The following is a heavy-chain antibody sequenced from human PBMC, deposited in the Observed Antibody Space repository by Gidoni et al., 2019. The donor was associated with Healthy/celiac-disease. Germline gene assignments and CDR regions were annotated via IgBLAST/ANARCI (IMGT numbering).Heavy chain of an antibody. V-gene: IGHV3-30*18. J-gene: IGHJ6*02. Sequence: QVQLVESGGGVVQPGRSLRLSCAASGFTFSSYGMHWVRQAPGKGLEWVAVISYDGSNKYYADSVKGRFTISRDNSKNTLYLQMNSLRAEDTAVYYCAKDRTTVTSSYYDYGMDVWGQGTTVTVSS. D-gene: IGHD4-17*01. CDR1: GFTFSSYG. CDR2: ISYDGSNK. CDR3: AKDRTTVTSSYYDYGMDV.